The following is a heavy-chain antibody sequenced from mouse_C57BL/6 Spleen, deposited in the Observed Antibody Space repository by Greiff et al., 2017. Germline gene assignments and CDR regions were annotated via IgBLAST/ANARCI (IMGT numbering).Heavy chain of an antibody. D-gene: IGHD1-1*01. V-gene: IGHV1-80*01. Sequence: VQLQQSGAELVKPGASVKISCKASGYAFSSYWMNWVKQRPGKGLEWIGQLYPGDGDTNYNGKFKGKATLTADKSSSTAYMQLSSLTSEDSAVYFCARLYGSSYNAMDYWGQGTSVTVSS. CDR3: ARLYGSSYNAMDY. CDR1: GYAFSSYW. J-gene: IGHJ4*01. CDR2: LYPGDGDT.